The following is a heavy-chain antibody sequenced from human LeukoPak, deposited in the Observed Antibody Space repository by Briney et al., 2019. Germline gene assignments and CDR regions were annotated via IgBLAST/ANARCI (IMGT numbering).Heavy chain of an antibody. D-gene: IGHD1-26*01. CDR3: ARTLSGSYRDC. V-gene: IGHV3-23*01. J-gene: IGHJ4*02. CDR1: GFTFSSYG. Sequence: GGSLRLSCAASGFTFSSYGMHWVRQAPGKGLEWVSSINGRDVSTYYADSVKGRFTISRDNSKNTLYLQMNNLRVEDTAVYYCARTLSGSYRDCWGQGTLVTVSS. CDR2: INGRDVST.